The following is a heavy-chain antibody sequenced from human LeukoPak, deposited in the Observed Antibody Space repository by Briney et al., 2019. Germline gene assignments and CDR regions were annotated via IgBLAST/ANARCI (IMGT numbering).Heavy chain of an antibody. Sequence: GGSLRLSCAASGFIFSNYEMNWVRQAPGKGLEWVSYISSSGSTIYYADSVKGRFTISRDNAKNSLFLQLNSLRAEDTAVYYCARDRQLEYYFDYRGQGTLVTVSS. CDR2: ISSSGSTI. CDR3: ARDRQLEYYFDY. D-gene: IGHD6-6*01. V-gene: IGHV3-48*03. CDR1: GFIFSNYE. J-gene: IGHJ4*02.